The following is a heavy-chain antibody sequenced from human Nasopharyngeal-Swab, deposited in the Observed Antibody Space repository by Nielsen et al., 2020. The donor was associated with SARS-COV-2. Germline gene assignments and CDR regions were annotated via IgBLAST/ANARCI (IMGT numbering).Heavy chain of an antibody. Sequence: SGPTLVKPTETLTLTCTVSGFSLSNARMGVSWIRQPPGKALEWLAHIFSNDEKSYSTSLKSRLTISNDTSKSQMVLTMTNMDPVDTATYYCARIHGSIAVAGDFDYWGQGTLVTVSS. CDR1: GFSLSNARMG. V-gene: IGHV2-26*01. J-gene: IGHJ4*02. D-gene: IGHD6-19*01. CDR3: ARIHGSIAVAGDFDY. CDR2: IFSNDEK.